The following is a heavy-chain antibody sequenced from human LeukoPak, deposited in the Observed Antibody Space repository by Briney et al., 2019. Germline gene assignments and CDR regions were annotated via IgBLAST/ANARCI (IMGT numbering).Heavy chain of an antibody. CDR1: SDSVRSYY. V-gene: IGHV4-59*08. J-gene: IGHJ4*02. CDR2: IYDSGST. CDR3: AADPYYYDSSGSPLSVGFDY. D-gene: IGHD3-22*01. Sequence: SETLSLTCTVSSDSVRSYYWSWIRQPPGKGLEWIGHIYDSGSTNYNPSLKSRVTISVDTSKNQFSLRLSSVTAADTAVYYCAADPYYYDSSGSPLSVGFDYWGQGTLVTVSS.